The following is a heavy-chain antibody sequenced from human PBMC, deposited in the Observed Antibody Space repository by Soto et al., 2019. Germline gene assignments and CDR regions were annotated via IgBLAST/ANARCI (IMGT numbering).Heavy chain of an antibody. CDR3: AGDIVVVPAANPWYFDL. CDR1: GGTFSSYT. J-gene: IGHJ2*01. Sequence: QVQLVQSGAEVKKPGSSVKVSCKASGGTFSSYTISWVRQAPGQGLEWMGRIIPILGIANYAQKFQGRVTITADKSTSTAYMELSSLGSEDTAVYYCAGDIVVVPAANPWYFDLWGRGTLVTVSS. CDR2: IIPILGIA. V-gene: IGHV1-69*02. D-gene: IGHD2-2*01.